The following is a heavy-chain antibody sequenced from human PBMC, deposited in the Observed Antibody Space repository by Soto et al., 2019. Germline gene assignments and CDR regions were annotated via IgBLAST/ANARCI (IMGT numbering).Heavy chain of an antibody. V-gene: IGHV4-31*03. D-gene: IGHD4-4*01. CDR1: GASISSGGYY. CDR2: IYYSGNT. J-gene: IGHJ4*02. CDR3: AKRYSNSGDGFDY. Sequence: KTSETLSLTCTVSGASISSGGYYWSWIRQHPGKGLEWIGYIYYSGNTYYNPSLKSRVTISIDTSKNQFSLDLSSVTAADTAVYYCAKRYSNSGDGFDYWAREPWSPSPQ.